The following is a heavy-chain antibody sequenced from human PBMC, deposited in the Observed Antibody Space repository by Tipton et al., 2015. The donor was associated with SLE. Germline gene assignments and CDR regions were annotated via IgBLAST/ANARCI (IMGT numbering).Heavy chain of an antibody. Sequence: TLSLTCTVSGGSISSGSYYWSWIRQPAGKGPEWIGYIYYSGSTNYNPSLKSRVTISVDTSKNQFSLKLSSVTAADTAVYYCARVERAARGFDYWGQGTLVTVSS. J-gene: IGHJ4*02. V-gene: IGHV4-61*01. CDR1: GGSISSGSYY. CDR2: IYYSGST. D-gene: IGHD6-13*01. CDR3: ARVERAARGFDY.